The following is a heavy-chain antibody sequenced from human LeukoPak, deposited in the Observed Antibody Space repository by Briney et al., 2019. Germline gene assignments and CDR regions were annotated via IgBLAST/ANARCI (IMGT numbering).Heavy chain of an antibody. CDR2: LSGSGGST. J-gene: IGHJ4*02. Sequence: PGGSLRLSCAASGFTFSNYAMSWVRQAPGKGLEWVSSLSGSGGSTYHADSVKGRFTISRDNSKNTLYLQMNSLRAEDTAVYYCASPPELLPYWGQGTLVTVSS. V-gene: IGHV3-23*01. D-gene: IGHD2-15*01. CDR3: ASPPELLPY. CDR1: GFTFSNYA.